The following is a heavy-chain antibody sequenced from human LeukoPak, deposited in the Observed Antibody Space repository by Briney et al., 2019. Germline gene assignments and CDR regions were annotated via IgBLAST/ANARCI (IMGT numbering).Heavy chain of an antibody. V-gene: IGHV4-34*01. CDR2: INHSGST. Sequence: KPSETLSLTCAVYGGSFSGYYWSWIRQPPGKGLEWIGEINHSGSTNYNPSLKSRVTISADTSKNQFSLKLSSVTAADTAVYYCARGRPYYYDSSFSYYFDYWGQGTLVTVSS. CDR1: GGSFSGYY. D-gene: IGHD3-22*01. CDR3: ARGRPYYYDSSFSYYFDY. J-gene: IGHJ4*02.